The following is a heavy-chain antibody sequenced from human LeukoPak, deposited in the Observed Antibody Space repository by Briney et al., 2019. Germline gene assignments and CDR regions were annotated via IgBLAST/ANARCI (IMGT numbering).Heavy chain of an antibody. D-gene: IGHD1-26*01. J-gene: IGHJ4*02. CDR3: ARGRSGSYYDY. CDR1: GFAFSSSW. V-gene: IGHV3-7*04. Sequence: GGSLRLSCAASGFAFSSSWMTWVRQAPGKGLEWVANIKADGSETLYVDSVKGRFTISRDNAKNTLYLHMNGLRADDTAVYYCARGRSGSYYDYWGQGTLVTVSS. CDR2: IKADGSET.